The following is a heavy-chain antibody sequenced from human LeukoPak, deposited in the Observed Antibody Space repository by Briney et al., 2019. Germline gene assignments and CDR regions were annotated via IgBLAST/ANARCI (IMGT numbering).Heavy chain of an antibody. J-gene: IGHJ3*02. Sequence: GGSLRLSCAASGLSVISNYMSWVRQAPGKGLEWISVIYSGDNTYYADSVKSRFTISRDNSENSLYLQMSSLRPEDTAVYYCAREREGYAFDIWGQGTLVTVSS. V-gene: IGHV3-53*01. CDR1: GLSVISNY. CDR3: AREREGYAFDI. D-gene: IGHD5-24*01. CDR2: IYSGDNT.